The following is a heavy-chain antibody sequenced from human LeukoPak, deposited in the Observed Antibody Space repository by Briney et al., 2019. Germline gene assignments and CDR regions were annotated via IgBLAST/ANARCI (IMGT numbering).Heavy chain of an antibody. D-gene: IGHD2-2*01. CDR1: GYTFTSYG. Sequence: GASVKVSCKASGYTFTSYGISWVRQAPGQGLEWMGWISAYNGNTNYAQKFQGRVTMTRDTSISTAYMELSRLRSDDTAVYYCATVPDCSSTSCYSYYYYGMDVWGQGTTVTVSS. CDR3: ATVPDCSSTSCYSYYYYGMDV. J-gene: IGHJ6*02. V-gene: IGHV1-18*01. CDR2: ISAYNGNT.